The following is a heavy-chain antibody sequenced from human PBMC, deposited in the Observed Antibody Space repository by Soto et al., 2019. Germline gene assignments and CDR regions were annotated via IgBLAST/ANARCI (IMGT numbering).Heavy chain of an antibody. CDR1: GFTFSSYG. CDR3: AKDLFGVPRRGVWYYYGMDV. CDR2: ISYDGSNK. Sequence: QVQLVESGGGVVQPGRSLRLSCAASGFTFSSYGMHWVRQAPGKGLEWVAVISYDGSNKYYADSVKGRFTISRDNSKNTLYLQMNSLRAEDTAVYYCAKDLFGVPRRGVWYYYGMDVWGQGTTVTVSS. V-gene: IGHV3-30*18. D-gene: IGHD3-10*02. J-gene: IGHJ6*02.